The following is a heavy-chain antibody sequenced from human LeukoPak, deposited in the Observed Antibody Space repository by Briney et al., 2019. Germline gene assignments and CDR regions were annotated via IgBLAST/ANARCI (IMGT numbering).Heavy chain of an antibody. D-gene: IGHD5-24*01. V-gene: IGHV1-69*13. Sequence: SVKVSCKASGYTFTSYDINWVRQATGQGLEWMGGIIPIFGTANYAQKFQGRVTITADESTSTAYMELSSLRSEDTAVYYCASIRSNRDGSRSFDYWGQGTLVTVSS. J-gene: IGHJ4*02. CDR1: GYTFTSYD. CDR2: IIPIFGTA. CDR3: ASIRSNRDGSRSFDY.